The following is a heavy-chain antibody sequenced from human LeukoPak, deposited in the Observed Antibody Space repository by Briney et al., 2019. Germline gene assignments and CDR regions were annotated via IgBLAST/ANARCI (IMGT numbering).Heavy chain of an antibody. Sequence: PSETLSLTCTVSGYSISSGYYWGWIRQPPGKGLEWIGSIYHGGSTYYNPSLKSRVTISVDTSKNQFSLKLSSVTAADTAVYYCARDSGYSYGFDYWGQGTLVTVSS. CDR1: GYSISSGYY. CDR3: ARDSGYSYGFDY. V-gene: IGHV4-38-2*02. D-gene: IGHD5-18*01. CDR2: IYHGGST. J-gene: IGHJ4*02.